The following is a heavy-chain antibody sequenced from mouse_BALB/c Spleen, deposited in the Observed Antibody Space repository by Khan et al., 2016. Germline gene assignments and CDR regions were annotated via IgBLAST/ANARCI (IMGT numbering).Heavy chain of an antibody. Sequence: QVQLKQSGAELMKPGASVKISCKATGYTFTNNWIEWVKQRPGHGPEWIGEILPGSGHTNCNEKFKGKATFTAETSSNTAYMQLTSLTSEDSAVYYCARNSDTYWFAYWGQGTLVTVSA. CDR1: GYTFTNNW. J-gene: IGHJ3*01. CDR3: ARNSDTYWFAY. D-gene: IGHD6-1*01. V-gene: IGHV1-9*01. CDR2: ILPGSGHT.